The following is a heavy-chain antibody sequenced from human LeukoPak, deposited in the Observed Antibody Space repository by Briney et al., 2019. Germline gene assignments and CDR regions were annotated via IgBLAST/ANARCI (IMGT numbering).Heavy chain of an antibody. CDR1: GFTFSNAW. J-gene: IGHJ4*02. CDR2: IKSKTDGGTT. D-gene: IGHD4-17*01. Sequence: GGSLRLSCAASGFTFSNAWMSWVRQAPGKGLEWVGRIKSKTDGGTTDYAAPVKGRFTISRDDSKDTLYLQMNSLKTEDTAVYYCTTDTNAYGDSYFDYWGQGTLVTVSS. CDR3: TTDTNAYGDSYFDY. V-gene: IGHV3-15*01.